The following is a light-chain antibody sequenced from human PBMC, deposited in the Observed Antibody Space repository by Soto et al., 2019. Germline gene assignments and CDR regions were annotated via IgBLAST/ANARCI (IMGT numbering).Light chain of an antibody. J-gene: IGLJ2*01. V-gene: IGLV2-14*03. Sequence: QSALTQPASVCGSPGQSITISCTGTSSDVGGYNFVSWYQQHPGKAPRLMIFDVDNRPSGVSTRFSGSKSGNTASLTISGLQAEDEADYYCCSYSGSSTIVVFGGGTKVTVL. CDR1: SSDVGGYNF. CDR2: DVD. CDR3: CSYSGSSTIVV.